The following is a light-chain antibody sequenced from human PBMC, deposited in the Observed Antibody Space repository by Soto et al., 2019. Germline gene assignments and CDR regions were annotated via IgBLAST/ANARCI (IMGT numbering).Light chain of an antibody. V-gene: IGLV2-14*01. CDR3: SSYTTSSAWV. J-gene: IGLJ3*02. CDR1: SSDVGGYNY. Sequence: QSALTQPASVSGSPGQSITISCTATSSDVGGYNYVSWYQHHPGKAPRLMIYEVSNRPSGVPNRFSGSKSANTASLTISGLQAEDEADYYCSSYTTSSAWVFGGGTKVTVL. CDR2: EVS.